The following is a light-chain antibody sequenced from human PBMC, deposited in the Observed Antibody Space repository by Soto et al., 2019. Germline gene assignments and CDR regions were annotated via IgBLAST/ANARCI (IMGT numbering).Light chain of an antibody. CDR2: DVS. J-gene: IGKJ1*01. CDR3: LQYSGFTWT. CDR1: QSMRTF. Sequence: DIQMTQSPSTPAASVGDRVTITCRASQSMRTFLAWYQQKPGKAPKLLIFDVSSLESGVPSRFSGSGSGTEFTLTISSLQPDDFASYYCLQYSGFTWTFGQGTKVEIK. V-gene: IGKV1-5*01.